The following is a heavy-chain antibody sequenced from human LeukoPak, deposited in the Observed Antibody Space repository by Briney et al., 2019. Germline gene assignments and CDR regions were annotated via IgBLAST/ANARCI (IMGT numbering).Heavy chain of an antibody. Sequence: ASVKVSCKTSGYTFPSYGISWFRQAPGQGLEWMGWISAYNGNTDYAQKLQDRVTMTTDTSTSTAYMELRSLRSDDTAVYYCARSGIGYFDWYPDWFDPWGQGTLVTVSS. CDR2: ISAYNGNT. V-gene: IGHV1-18*01. CDR1: GYTFPSYG. D-gene: IGHD3-9*01. CDR3: ARSGIGYFDWYPDWFDP. J-gene: IGHJ5*02.